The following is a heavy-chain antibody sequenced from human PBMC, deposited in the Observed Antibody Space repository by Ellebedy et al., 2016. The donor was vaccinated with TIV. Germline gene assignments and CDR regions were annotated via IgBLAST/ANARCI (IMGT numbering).Heavy chain of an antibody. CDR1: GYSFTGYY. CDR2: INPKSGGT. CDR3: ARGMVVDGYNYGAFDI. J-gene: IGHJ3*02. V-gene: IGHV1-2*04. Sequence: ASVKVSCKASGYSFTGYYIHWVRQAPGQGLEWMGWINPKSGGTKYAQQFQGWVTMTRDTSTSTGYMEVTRLKSDDTAVYYCARGMVVDGYNYGAFDIWGQGTMVTVSS. D-gene: IGHD5-24*01.